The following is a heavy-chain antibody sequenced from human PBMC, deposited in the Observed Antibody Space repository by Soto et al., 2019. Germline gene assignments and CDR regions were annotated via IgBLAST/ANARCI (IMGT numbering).Heavy chain of an antibody. CDR1: GYTFTGYY. D-gene: IGHD1-20*01. J-gene: IGHJ4*02. CDR2: INPNSGGT. CDR3: AREPRGEATDNWNYVDY. Sequence: AASVKVSCKASGYTFTGYYMHWVRQAPGQGLEWMGWINPNSGGTNYAQKFQGRVTMTRDTSISTAYMELSRLRSDDTAVYYCAREPRGEATDNWNYVDYWGQGTLVTVSS. V-gene: IGHV1-2*02.